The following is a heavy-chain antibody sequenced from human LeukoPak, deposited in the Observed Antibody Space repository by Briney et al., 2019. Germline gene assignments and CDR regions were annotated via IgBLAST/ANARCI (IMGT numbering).Heavy chain of an antibody. V-gene: IGHV1-69*06. Sequence: VASVKVSCKASGGTFSSYAISWVRQAPGQGLGWMGGIIPIFGTANYAQKFQGRVTITADKSTSTAYMELSSLRSEDTAVYYCARGPEGYYYYYYMDVWGKGTTVTVSS. CDR2: IIPIFGTA. CDR3: ARGPEGYYYYYYMDV. CDR1: GGTFSSYA. J-gene: IGHJ6*03.